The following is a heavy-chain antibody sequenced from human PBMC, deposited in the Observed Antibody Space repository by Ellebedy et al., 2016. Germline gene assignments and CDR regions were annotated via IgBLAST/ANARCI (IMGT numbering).Heavy chain of an antibody. CDR2: IYYTGTT. V-gene: IGHV4-39*01. Sequence: SETLSLXXNVSGGSITSPSYYWGWIRQSPGKGLEWIASIYYTGTTSYNPTLKSRVTMSVDTSKNQFSLKLNSVTAADTGLYYCARHSNDYWTKYFDQWGQGTLVTVSS. D-gene: IGHD3-3*01. CDR1: GGSITSPSYY. J-gene: IGHJ4*02. CDR3: ARHSNDYWTKYFDQ.